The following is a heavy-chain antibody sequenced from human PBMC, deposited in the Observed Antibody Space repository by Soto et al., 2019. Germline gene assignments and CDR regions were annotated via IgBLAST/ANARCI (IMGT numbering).Heavy chain of an antibody. J-gene: IGHJ6*02. CDR1: GFTFSSYA. V-gene: IGHV3-23*01. CDR2: ISGSGGST. CDR3: AKEDLSSTRLQYYYYYGMDV. D-gene: IGHD2-2*01. Sequence: LRLSCAASGFTFSSYAMSWVRQAPGKGLEWVSAISGSGGSTYYADSVKGRFTISRDNSKNTLYLQMNSLRAEDTAVYYCAKEDLSSTRLQYYYYYGMDVWGQGTTVTV.